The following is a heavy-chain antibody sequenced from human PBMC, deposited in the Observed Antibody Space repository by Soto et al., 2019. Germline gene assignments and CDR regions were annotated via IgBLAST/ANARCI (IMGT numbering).Heavy chain of an antibody. V-gene: IGHV3-21*01. J-gene: IGHJ3*02. CDR1: GFTFSSYS. CDR2: ISSSSSYI. D-gene: IGHD6-19*01. Sequence: EVQLVESGGGVVKPGGSLRLSCAASGFTFSSYSMNWLRQAPGKGLEWVSSISSSSSYIYYADSVKGRFTISRDNAKNALYLQMNSLRAEDTAVYYCAREYSSGSHDAFDIWGQGTMVTVSS. CDR3: AREYSSGSHDAFDI.